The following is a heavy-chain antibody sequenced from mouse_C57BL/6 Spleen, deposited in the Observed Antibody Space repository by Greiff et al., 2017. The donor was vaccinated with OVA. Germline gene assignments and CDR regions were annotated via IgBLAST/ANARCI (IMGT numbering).Heavy chain of an antibody. D-gene: IGHD2-3*01. CDR2: IHPSDSDT. J-gene: IGHJ1*03. CDR3: AILFDGYSDWYFDV. CDR1: GYTFTSYW. V-gene: IGHV1-74*01. Sequence: QVQLKQPGAELVKPGASVKVSCKASGYTFTSYWMHWVKQRPGQGLEWIGRIHPSDSDTNYNQKFKGKATLTVDKSSSTAYMQLSSLTSEDSAVYYCAILFDGYSDWYFDVWGTGTTVTVSS.